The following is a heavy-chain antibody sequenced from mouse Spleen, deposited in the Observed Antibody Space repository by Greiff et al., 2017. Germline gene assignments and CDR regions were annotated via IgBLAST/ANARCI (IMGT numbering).Heavy chain of an antibody. D-gene: IGHD1-1*01. V-gene: IGHV7-1*01. Sequence: EVQRVESGGGLVQSGRSLRLSCATSGFTFSDFYMEWVRQAPGKGLEWIAASRNKANDYTTEYSASVKGRFIVSRDTSQSILYLQMNALRAEDTAIYYCARAHYYGSYWYFDVWGAGTTVTVSS. CDR2: SRNKANDYTT. CDR1: GFTFSDFY. J-gene: IGHJ1*01. CDR3: ARAHYYGSYWYFDV.